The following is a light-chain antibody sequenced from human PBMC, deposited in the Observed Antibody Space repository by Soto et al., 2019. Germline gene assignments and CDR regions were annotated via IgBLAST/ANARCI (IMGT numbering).Light chain of an antibody. Sequence: EIVMTQSPATLSVSPWERATLSCRASQSVSSNLAWYQQKPGQAPRLLIYDASNRATGIPARFSGSGSGTDFTLTISRLEPEDFAVYYCQQYGSSPPITFGQGTRLEIK. CDR1: QSVSSN. J-gene: IGKJ5*01. CDR2: DAS. V-gene: IGKV3-20*01. CDR3: QQYGSSPPIT.